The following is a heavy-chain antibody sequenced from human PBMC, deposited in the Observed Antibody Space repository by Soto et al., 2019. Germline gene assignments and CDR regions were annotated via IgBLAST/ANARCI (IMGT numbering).Heavy chain of an antibody. D-gene: IGHD3-3*01. Sequence: GASVKVSCKASGYNFIGQYIHWVRQAPGQGLEWMGIINPSGGATAYAQQFQGRVVMTSDASTTTVYMQLSGLTSDDTALYFCARLPGAHNGQPFWLGYFDYWGQGTLVTVSS. CDR2: INPSGGAT. CDR1: GYNFIGQY. J-gene: IGHJ4*02. V-gene: IGHV1-46*01. CDR3: ARLPGAHNGQPFWLGYFDY.